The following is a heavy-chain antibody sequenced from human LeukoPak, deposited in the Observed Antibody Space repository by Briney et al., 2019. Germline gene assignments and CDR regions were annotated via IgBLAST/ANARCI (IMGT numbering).Heavy chain of an antibody. CDR1: GGTFSSYA. Sequence: GSSVKVSCKASGGTFSSYAISWVRQAPGQGLEWMGGIIPIFGTANYAQKFQGRVTITTDESTSTAYMELSSLRSEDTAVYYCGRSPNNMGYSHRDVWGKGPTVTVPS. CDR2: IIPIFGTA. V-gene: IGHV1-69*05. D-gene: IGHD1-1*01. CDR3: GRSPNNMGYSHRDV. J-gene: IGHJ6*03.